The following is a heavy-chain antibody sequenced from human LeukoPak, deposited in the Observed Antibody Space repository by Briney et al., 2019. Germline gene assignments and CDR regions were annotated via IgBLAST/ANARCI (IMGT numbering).Heavy chain of an antibody. Sequence: SETLSLTCAVSGGSISSGGYSWSWIRQPPGKGLEWIGYIYHSGSTYYNPSLKSRVTISVDRPKNQFSLKLSSVTAADTAVYYCARDIGQWLVPNWFDPWGQGTLVTVSS. CDR2: IYHSGST. CDR1: GGSISSGGYS. V-gene: IGHV4-30-2*01. J-gene: IGHJ5*02. D-gene: IGHD6-19*01. CDR3: ARDIGQWLVPNWFDP.